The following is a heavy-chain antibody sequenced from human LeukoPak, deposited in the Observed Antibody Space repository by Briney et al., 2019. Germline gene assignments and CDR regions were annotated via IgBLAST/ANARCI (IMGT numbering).Heavy chain of an antibody. V-gene: IGHV3-23*01. CDR1: GFTFSNYA. CDR3: AKAPVGANYYDSSGYFDN. J-gene: IGHJ4*02. D-gene: IGHD3-22*01. CDR2: ISGSGGST. Sequence: GGSLRLSCAASGFTFSNYAMNWVRQAPGKGLEWVSRISGSGGSTHYADSVKGRFTISRDNSKNTLYLQMNSLRADDTAVYYCAKAPVGANYYDSSGYFDNWGQGTLVTVSS.